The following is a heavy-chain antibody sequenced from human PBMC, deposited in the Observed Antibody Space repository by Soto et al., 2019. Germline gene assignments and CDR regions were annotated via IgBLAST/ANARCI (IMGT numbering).Heavy chain of an antibody. CDR1: GFTFTSSA. J-gene: IGHJ3*02. CDR3: AAVEDSSSSDAFDI. Sequence: SVKVSCKASGFTFTSSAVQWVRQARGQRLEWIGWIVVGSGNTNYAQKFQERVTITRDMSTSTAYMELSSLRSEDTAVYYCAAVEDSSSSDAFDIWGQGTMVTVS. D-gene: IGHD6-6*01. CDR2: IVVGSGNT. V-gene: IGHV1-58*01.